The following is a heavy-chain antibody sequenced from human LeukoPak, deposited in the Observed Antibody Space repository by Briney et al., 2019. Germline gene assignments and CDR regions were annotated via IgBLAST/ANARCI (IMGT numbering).Heavy chain of an antibody. CDR2: INHSGST. V-gene: IGHV4-34*01. J-gene: IGHJ4*02. CDR1: GGSFSGYY. CDR3: ARGNDYVWGSYRRNSPRRGYYFDY. Sequence: PSETLSLTCAVYGGSFSGYYWSWIRQPPGKGLEWIGEINHSGSTNYNPSLKSRVTISVDTSKNQFSLKLSSVTAADTAVYYCARGNDYVWGSYRRNSPRRGYYFDYWGQGTLVTVSS. D-gene: IGHD3-16*02.